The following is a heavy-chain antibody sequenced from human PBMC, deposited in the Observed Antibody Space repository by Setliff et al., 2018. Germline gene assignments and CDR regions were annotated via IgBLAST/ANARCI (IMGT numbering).Heavy chain of an antibody. J-gene: IGHJ3*02. Sequence: GASVKVSCKASGYTFTSYGISWVRQAPGQGLEWMGWISAYNGNTNYAQKLQGRVTMTTDTSTSTAYMELRSLRSDDTAVYYCARDATYYDFWSDYSPDALDIWGQGTMVTVSS. D-gene: IGHD3-3*01. CDR2: ISAYNGNT. CDR3: ARDATYYDFWSDYSPDALDI. CDR1: GYTFTSYG. V-gene: IGHV1-18*01.